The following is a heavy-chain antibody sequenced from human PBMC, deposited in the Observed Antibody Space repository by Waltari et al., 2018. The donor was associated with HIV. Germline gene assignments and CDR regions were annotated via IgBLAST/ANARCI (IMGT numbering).Heavy chain of an antibody. CDR3: AINGGSSNFDY. V-gene: IGHV4-4*02. J-gene: IGHJ4*02. Sequence: QVQLQESGPGLVKPSGTLSLTCAVSGGSFSSGNWWTWVRQPPGKGLEWIGEIYHSGTTHYNPSRKTRGTISLDKSKNQFSLKLSFVTAAETAVYYCAINGGSSNFDYWGQGTLVTVSS. D-gene: IGHD2-15*01. CDR1: GGSFSSGNW. CDR2: IYHSGTT.